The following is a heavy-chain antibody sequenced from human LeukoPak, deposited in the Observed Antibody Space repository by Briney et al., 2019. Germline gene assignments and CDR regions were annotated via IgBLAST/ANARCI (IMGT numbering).Heavy chain of an antibody. J-gene: IGHJ6*02. CDR3: ARGGSESLYYYYGMDV. V-gene: IGHV3-30-3*01. CDR2: ISYDGSNK. Sequence: PGGSLRLSCAASGFTFSSYAMHWVRQAPGKGLEWVAVISYDGSNKYYADSVKGRFTISRDNSKNTLYLQMNSLRAEDTALYHCARGGSESLYYYYGMDVWGQGTTVTVSS. CDR1: GFTFSSYA.